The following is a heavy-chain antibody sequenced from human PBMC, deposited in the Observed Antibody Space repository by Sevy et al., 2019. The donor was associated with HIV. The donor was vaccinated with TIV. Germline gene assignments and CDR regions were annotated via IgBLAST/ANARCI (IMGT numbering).Heavy chain of an antibody. V-gene: IGHV3-30*18. CDR2: VSYDGSTK. CDR3: AKGSKATDSAFDL. D-gene: IGHD1-26*01. Sequence: GGSLRLSCAASGFTFSNYGMDWVRQAPGMGLEWVAVVSYDGSTKYYADFVKGRFTISRDNSKNTVYLQMNTLRTEDTAVFYCAKGSKATDSAFDLWGQWTMVTVSS. CDR1: GFTFSNYG. J-gene: IGHJ3*01.